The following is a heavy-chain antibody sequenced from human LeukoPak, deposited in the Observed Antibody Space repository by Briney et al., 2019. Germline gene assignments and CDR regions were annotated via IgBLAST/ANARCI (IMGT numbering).Heavy chain of an antibody. J-gene: IGHJ4*02. D-gene: IGHD2-15*01. V-gene: IGHV3-74*01. CDR1: GFIFSSYW. Sequence: GGSLRLSCAASGFIFSSYWMHWVRQGPGKGLVWVSRINRDGSSTGYADSVKGRFTISRDNAKNTLYLQMNSLRAEDTAVYYCASSDCSGGSCYLGYWGQGTLVTVSS. CDR3: ASSDCSGGSCYLGY. CDR2: INRDGSST.